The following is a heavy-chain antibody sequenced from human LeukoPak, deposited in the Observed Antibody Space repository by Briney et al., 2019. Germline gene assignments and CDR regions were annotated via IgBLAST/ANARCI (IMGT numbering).Heavy chain of an antibody. J-gene: IGHJ4*02. CDR3: ASLVAGPNLDY. Sequence: GGSLRLSCAASGFTFSRDAMSWVRQAPGKGVEWGSAISGSGGSTYYADSVKRRFTISRDNAKNSLYLQMNSLRAEDTAVYYCASLVAGPNLDYWGQGTLVTVSS. CDR2: ISGSGGST. D-gene: IGHD6-19*01. CDR1: GFTFSRDA. V-gene: IGHV3-23*01.